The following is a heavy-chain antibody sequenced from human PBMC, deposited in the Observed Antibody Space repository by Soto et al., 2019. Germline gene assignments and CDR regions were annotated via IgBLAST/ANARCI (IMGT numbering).Heavy chain of an antibody. CDR1: NGYISSRYY. J-gene: IGHJ2*01. CDR3: ARTAVATHWYCDL. V-gene: IGHV4-39*01. D-gene: IGHD6-19*01. CDR2: IYYVGST. Sequence: LQLQESGPGLVKPSETLSLTCTVSNGYISSRYYWGWLRQTPGKGLEWIASIYYVGSTYYSPSLESRVTMSVDTSNTQFSLRLNSVTAADTAVYYCARTAVATHWYCDLWGRGTLVT.